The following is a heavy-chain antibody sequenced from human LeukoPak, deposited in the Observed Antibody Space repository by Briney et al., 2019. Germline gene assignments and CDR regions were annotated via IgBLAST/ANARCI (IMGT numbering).Heavy chain of an antibody. D-gene: IGHD6-13*01. V-gene: IGHV4-4*02. CDR1: GGSISSSNW. CDR3: ARADYSSTWSHDYYYMDV. J-gene: IGHJ6*03. Sequence: KASETLSLTCAVSGGSISSSNWGSGVRQPPGEGREWIGEIYHSGSTNYNPCLKSRVTIEVDTTKNHVSMKLSSVTAADTAVYYCARADYSSTWSHDYYYMDVWGKGTTVTVSS. CDR2: IYHSGST.